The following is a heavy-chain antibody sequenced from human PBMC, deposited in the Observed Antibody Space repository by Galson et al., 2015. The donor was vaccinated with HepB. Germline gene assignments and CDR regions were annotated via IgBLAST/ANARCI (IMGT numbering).Heavy chain of an antibody. CDR1: GYTFTSYA. Sequence: SVKVSCKASGYTFTSYAMHWVRQAPGQRLEWMGWINAGNGNTKYSQKFQGRVTITRDTSASTAYMELSSLRSEDTAVYYCARAGGYSSSWYFVHWFDPWGQGTLVTVSS. D-gene: IGHD6-13*01. CDR2: INAGNGNT. CDR3: ARAGGYSSSWYFVHWFDP. J-gene: IGHJ5*02. V-gene: IGHV1-3*01.